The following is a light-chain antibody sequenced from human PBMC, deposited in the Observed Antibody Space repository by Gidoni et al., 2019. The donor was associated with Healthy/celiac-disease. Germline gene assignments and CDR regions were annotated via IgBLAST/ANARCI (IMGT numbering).Light chain of an antibody. Sequence: DIQMTQSPSSLSASVGDRVTITCQASQDISNYLNWYQQKPGKAPKLLIYDASNLETGVPSRFSGSGSGTDFTFTISSLQPEDIATYYCQQYDNFFXGXTKVEIK. CDR1: QDISNY. J-gene: IGKJ4*01. CDR3: QQYDNF. CDR2: DAS. V-gene: IGKV1-33*01.